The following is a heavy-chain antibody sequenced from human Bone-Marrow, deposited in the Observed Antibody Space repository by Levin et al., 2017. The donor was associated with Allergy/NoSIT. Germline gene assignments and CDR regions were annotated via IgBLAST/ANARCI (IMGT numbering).Heavy chain of an antibody. Sequence: QAGGSLRLSCAASGFTFSSHAMTWVRQAPGKGLEWVSSIKGSGSDTYYADSVKGRFTISRDNSKNTLYLQMNSLRAEDTAIYYCAKVVEQQLVRAAFDIWGQGTMVTVSS. CDR1: GFTFSSHA. CDR3: AKVVEQQLVRAAFDI. CDR2: IKGSGSDT. J-gene: IGHJ3*02. D-gene: IGHD6-13*01. V-gene: IGHV3-23*01.